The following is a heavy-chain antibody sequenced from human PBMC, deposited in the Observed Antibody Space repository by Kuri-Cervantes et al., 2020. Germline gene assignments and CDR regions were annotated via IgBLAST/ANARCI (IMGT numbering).Heavy chain of an antibody. D-gene: IGHD2-2*01. CDR2: INPNSGGT. CDR3: ARGGQAPGLSPYCSSTSCYREKCGC. CDR1: GYTFTCYF. V-gene: IGHV1-2*02. J-gene: IGHJ4*02. Sequence: ASVKVSCKASGYTFTCYFMHWVRQAPGQGLEGMGWINPNSGGTNYAQKFQGRVTLTRDTSISTAYMELSRLRSDDTDVYYCARGGQAPGLSPYCSSTSCYREKCGCWGQGTLVTVSS.